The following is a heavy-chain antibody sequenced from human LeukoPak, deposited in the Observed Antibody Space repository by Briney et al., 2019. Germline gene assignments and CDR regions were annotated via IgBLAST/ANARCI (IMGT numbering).Heavy chain of an antibody. CDR3: ARDSRLKYYYDSSGSNDAFDI. Sequence: ASVKVSCKASGYTFTSYGISWVRQAPGQGLEWMGWISAYNGNTHYAQKLQGRVTMTTDTSTSTVYMELRSLRSEDTAVYYCARDSRLKYYYDSSGSNDAFDIWGQGTMVTVSS. D-gene: IGHD3-22*01. V-gene: IGHV1-18*01. CDR1: GYTFTSYG. CDR2: ISAYNGNT. J-gene: IGHJ3*02.